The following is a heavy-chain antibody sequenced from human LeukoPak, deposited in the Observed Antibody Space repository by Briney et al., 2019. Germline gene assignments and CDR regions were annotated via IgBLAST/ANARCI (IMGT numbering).Heavy chain of an antibody. CDR2: ISSSGTI. J-gene: IGHJ3*02. Sequence: GGSLRLSCAASGFTFSSYEMNWVRQAPGKGLEWVSYISSSGTIYYADSVKGRFTISRDNAKTSLYLQMNSLRAEDTAVYYCARDLGPHSSSPNSGAFDIWGQGTMVTVSS. CDR1: GFTFSSYE. D-gene: IGHD6-6*01. V-gene: IGHV3-48*03. CDR3: ARDLGPHSSSPNSGAFDI.